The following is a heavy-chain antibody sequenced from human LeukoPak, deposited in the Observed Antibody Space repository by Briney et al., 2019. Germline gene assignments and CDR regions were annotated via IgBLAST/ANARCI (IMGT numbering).Heavy chain of an antibody. J-gene: IGHJ4*02. Sequence: SETLSLTCTVSGGSMSTCYWTWIRQPPGKGLEWIGYIYYSGSTSYNPSLKSRVTISVDTSKDQFSLKLSSLTAADTAVYYCARHAHSSSWYAFDYWGQGTLVTVSS. D-gene: IGHD6-13*01. CDR3: ARHAHSSSWYAFDY. CDR2: IYYSGST. V-gene: IGHV4-59*08. CDR1: GGSMSTCY.